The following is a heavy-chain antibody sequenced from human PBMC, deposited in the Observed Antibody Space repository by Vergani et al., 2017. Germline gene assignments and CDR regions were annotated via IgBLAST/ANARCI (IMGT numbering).Heavy chain of an antibody. CDR2: ISYDGSNK. Sequence: GRRGEGGGGVVQPGRSLRLSCAASGFTFSSYGMHWVRQAPGKGLEWVAVISYDGSNKYYADSVKGRFTISRDNSKNTLYLQMNSLRAEDTAVYYCAKDDVSLDAFDIWGQGTMVTVSS. CDR1: GFTFSSYG. J-gene: IGHJ3*02. CDR3: AKDDVSLDAFDI. V-gene: IGHV3-30*18. D-gene: IGHD5/OR15-5a*01.